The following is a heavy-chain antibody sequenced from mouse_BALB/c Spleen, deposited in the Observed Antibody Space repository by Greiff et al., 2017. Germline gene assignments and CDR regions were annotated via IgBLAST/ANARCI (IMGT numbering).Heavy chain of an antibody. D-gene: IGHD2-3*01. J-gene: IGHJ2*01. CDR2: ISSGSSTI. V-gene: IGHV5-17*02. CDR1: GFTFSSFG. CDR3: ARGMIYFDY. Sequence: EVMLVESGGGLVQPGGSRKLSCAASGFTFSSFGMHWVRQAPEKGLEWVAYISSGSSTIYYADTVKGRFTISRDNPKNTLFLQMTSLRSEDTAMYYCARGMIYFDYWGQGTTLTVSS.